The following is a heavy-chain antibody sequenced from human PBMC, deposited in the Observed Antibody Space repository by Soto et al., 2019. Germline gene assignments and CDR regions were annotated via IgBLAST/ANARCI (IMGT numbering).Heavy chain of an antibody. Sequence: QVQLQESGPGLVKPSQTLSLTCTVYGGSISSGDYYWSWIRQPPGKGLEWIGYIYYSGSTYYKPSIKCRVTISVDTSKNRFSLKLSSVTAADTAVYYCARARYMKDFLEYWGQGSLVTVSS. V-gene: IGHV4-30-4*01. CDR2: IYYSGST. CDR3: ARARYMKDFLEY. CDR1: GGSISSGDYY. J-gene: IGHJ4*02. D-gene: IGHD3-16*02.